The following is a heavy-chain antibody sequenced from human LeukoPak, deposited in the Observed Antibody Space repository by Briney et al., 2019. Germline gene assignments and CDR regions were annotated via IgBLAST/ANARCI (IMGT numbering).Heavy chain of an antibody. J-gene: IGHJ4*02. D-gene: IGHD3-10*01. CDR3: ARGSGDNYYGSGSYYGFVDY. CDR1: GFTFSTYI. CDR2: ISSSSSYI. Sequence: GGSLRLSCAASGFTFSTYIMNWVRQAPGKGLEWVSSISSSSSYIYYADSVKGRFTISRDNAKNSLYLQMNSLRAEDTAVYYCARGSGDNYYGSGSYYGFVDYWGQGTLVTVSS. V-gene: IGHV3-21*01.